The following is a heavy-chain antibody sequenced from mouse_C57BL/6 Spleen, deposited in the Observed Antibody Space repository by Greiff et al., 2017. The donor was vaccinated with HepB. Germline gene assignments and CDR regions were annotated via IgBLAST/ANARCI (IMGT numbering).Heavy chain of an antibody. CDR2: ISYDGSN. CDR3: ARRKDWAWFAN. V-gene: IGHV3-6*01. D-gene: IGHD4-1*01. CDR1: GYSIPSGYY. Sequence: EVKLVESGPGLVNPSQSLSLTCSVTGYSIPSGYYWNLIRQFPGNKLEWMGYISYDGSNNYNPALKNRISLTRDTPQNQFFLKLKSVTTEGTATYYCARRKDWAWFANWGEGTLVTVSA. J-gene: IGHJ3*01.